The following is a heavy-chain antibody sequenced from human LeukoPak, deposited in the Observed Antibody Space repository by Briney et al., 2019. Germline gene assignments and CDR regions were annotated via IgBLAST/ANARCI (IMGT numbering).Heavy chain of an antibody. CDR3: ARIGVVVMVDNWFDP. J-gene: IGHJ5*02. V-gene: IGHV4-61*02. CDR1: GGSVSSGSYY. D-gene: IGHD2-8*01. CDR2: IYASGSA. Sequence: SETLSLTCTVSGGSVSSGSYYWSWIRQPAGKGLEWIGRIYASGSANYNPSLKSRVTISVDTSKNQFSLKLSSVTAADTAVYYCARIGVVVMVDNWFDPWGQGTLVTVSS.